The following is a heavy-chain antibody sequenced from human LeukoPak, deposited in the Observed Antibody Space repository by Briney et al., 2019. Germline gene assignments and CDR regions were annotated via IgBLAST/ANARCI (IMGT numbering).Heavy chain of an antibody. CDR3: AKAFSAWACEY. Sequence: GGSLRLSCAASGFTFSSYAMSWVRQAPGKGLEWVSAISGSGGSTYYADSVKGRFTISRDDSKNTLYLQMDSLRAEDTAVYYCAKAFSAWACEYRGQGTLVTVSS. D-gene: IGHD6-19*01. CDR2: ISGSGGST. CDR1: GFTFSSYA. J-gene: IGHJ4*02. V-gene: IGHV3-23*01.